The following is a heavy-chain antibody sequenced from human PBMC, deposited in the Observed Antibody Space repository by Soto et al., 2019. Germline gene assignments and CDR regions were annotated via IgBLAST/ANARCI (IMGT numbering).Heavy chain of an antibody. D-gene: IGHD3-10*01. CDR2: IKQDGSEK. Sequence: GGSLRLSXAASGFTFSSYWMSWVRQAPGKGLEWVANIKQDGSEKYYVDSVKGRFTISRDNAKNSLYLQMNSLRAEDTAVYYCAREGHVLLWFGELLATYYYYGMDVWGQGTTVTVSS. CDR1: GFTFSSYW. J-gene: IGHJ6*02. CDR3: AREGHVLLWFGELLATYYYYGMDV. V-gene: IGHV3-7*01.